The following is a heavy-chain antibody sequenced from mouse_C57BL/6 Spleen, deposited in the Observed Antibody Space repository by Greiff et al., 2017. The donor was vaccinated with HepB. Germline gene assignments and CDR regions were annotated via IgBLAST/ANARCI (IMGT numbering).Heavy chain of an antibody. V-gene: IGHV1-18*01. J-gene: IGHJ2*01. CDR1: GYTFTDYN. Sequence: EVQLQQSGPELVKPGASVKIPCKASGYTFTDYNMDWVKQSHGKSLEWIGDINPNNGGTIYNQKFKGKATLTVDKSSSPAYMELRSLTSADTAVYYCARSPIYDGYPYYFDYWGQGTTLTVSS. D-gene: IGHD2-3*01. CDR3: ARSPIYDGYPYYFDY. CDR2: INPNNGGT.